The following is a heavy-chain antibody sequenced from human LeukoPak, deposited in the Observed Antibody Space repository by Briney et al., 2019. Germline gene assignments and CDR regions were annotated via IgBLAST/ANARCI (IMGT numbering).Heavy chain of an antibody. CDR2: INTNIGGT. J-gene: IGHJ3*02. CDR3: ARDSQSWFYYDSSAFHAFDI. D-gene: IGHD3-22*01. Sequence: ASVKISCKASAYTFTNYYIHWVRRAPGQGLEWMGRINTNIGGTDYAQEFQGRVTMTRDSSISTAYMDLSRLTSDDTAVYYCARDSQSWFYYDSSAFHAFDIWGQGTMVTFSS. CDR1: AYTFTNYY. V-gene: IGHV1-2*06.